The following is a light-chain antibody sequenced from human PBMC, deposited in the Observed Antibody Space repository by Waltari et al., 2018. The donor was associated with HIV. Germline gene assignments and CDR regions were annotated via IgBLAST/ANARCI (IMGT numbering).Light chain of an antibody. CDR1: SSDVGDYNS. CDR2: DVS. J-gene: IGLJ1*01. Sequence: QSALTQPRSVSGSPGQSVTISCTGTSSDVGDYNSVSWYQQHPGKAPKLMIYDVSKWPAGVPDRFPGSKSGNTASLTISGLQAEDEADYYCCSYAGTYTYVFGTGTKVTVL. V-gene: IGLV2-11*01. CDR3: CSYAGTYTYV.